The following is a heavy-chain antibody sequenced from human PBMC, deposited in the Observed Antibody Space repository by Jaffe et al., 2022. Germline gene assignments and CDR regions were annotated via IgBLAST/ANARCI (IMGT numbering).Heavy chain of an antibody. Sequence: EVQLVESGGGLVQPGGSLRLSCAASGFTFSSYWMSWVRQAPGKGLEWVANIKQDGSEKYYVDSVKGRFTISRDNAKNSLYLQMNSLRAEDTAVYYCARLDSSGHYYYYYHMDVWGKGTTVTVSS. V-gene: IGHV3-7*01. CDR1: GFTFSSYW. J-gene: IGHJ6*03. CDR2: IKQDGSEK. D-gene: IGHD6-6*01. CDR3: ARLDSSGHYYYYYHMDV.